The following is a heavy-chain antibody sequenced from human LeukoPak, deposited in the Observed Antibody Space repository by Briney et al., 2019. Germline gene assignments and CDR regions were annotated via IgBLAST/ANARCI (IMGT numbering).Heavy chain of an antibody. CDR1: GGSISSYY. CDR2: IYYSGST. V-gene: IGHV4-59*01. D-gene: IGHD3-10*01. Sequence: SETLSLTCTVSGGSISSYYWSWIRQPPGKGLEWIGYIYYSGSTNYNPSLKSRVTISVDTSKNQFSLKLSSVTAADTAVYYCARNGSGSYYKGYYYGMDVWGQGTTVTVSS. CDR3: ARNGSGSYYKGYYYGMDV. J-gene: IGHJ6*02.